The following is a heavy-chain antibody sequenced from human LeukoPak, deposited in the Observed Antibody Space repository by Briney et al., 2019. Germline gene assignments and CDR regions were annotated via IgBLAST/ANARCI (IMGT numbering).Heavy chain of an antibody. V-gene: IGHV4-39*01. CDR1: SGSISSSSYY. D-gene: IGHD6-13*01. CDR2: IYYSGST. CDR3: ARRKYSSSWYFDY. J-gene: IGHJ4*02. Sequence: SETLSLTCTVSSGSISSSSYYWGWIRQPPGKGLEWIGSIYYSGSTYHNPSLKSRVTISVDTSKNQFSLKLSSVTAADTAVYYCARRKYSSSWYFDYWGQGTLVTVSS.